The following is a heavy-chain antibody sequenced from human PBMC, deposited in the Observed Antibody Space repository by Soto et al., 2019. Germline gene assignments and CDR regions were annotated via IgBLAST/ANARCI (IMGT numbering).Heavy chain of an antibody. J-gene: IGHJ4*02. D-gene: IGHD3-22*01. V-gene: IGHV1-18*01. CDR3: ARFMTYYYDSSGYYASD. CDR1: GYTFTSYG. CDR2: ISAYNCNT. Sequence: QVQLVQSGAEVKKPGASVKVYCKASGYTFTSYGLSWVRQAPGQGLEWMGWISAYNCNTNYAQKLQGRVTMTTDTSTSTAYMELRSLRSDDTAVYYCARFMTYYYDSSGYYASDWGQGTLVTVSS.